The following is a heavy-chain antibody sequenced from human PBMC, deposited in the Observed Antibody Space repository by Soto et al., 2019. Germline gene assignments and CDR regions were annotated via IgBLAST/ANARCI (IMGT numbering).Heavy chain of an antibody. D-gene: IGHD6-13*01. CDR1: GFTFSSYS. CDR2: ISSSSSTI. J-gene: IGHJ6*02. V-gene: IGHV3-48*02. CDR3: ARDGSRRGGSSWPRDYYYYGMDV. Sequence: GGSLRLSCAASGFTFSSYSMNWVRQAPGKGLEWVSYISSSSSTIYYADSVKGRFTISRDNAKNSLYLQMNSLRDEDTAVYYCARDGSRRGGSSWPRDYYYYGMDVWGQGTTVTVSS.